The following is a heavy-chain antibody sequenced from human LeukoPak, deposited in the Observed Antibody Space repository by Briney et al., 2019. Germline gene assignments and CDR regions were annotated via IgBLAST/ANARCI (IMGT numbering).Heavy chain of an antibody. J-gene: IGHJ4*02. CDR1: GFTFRSSW. CDR3: ARDEATMVRGHDY. CDR2: INSDGSTT. D-gene: IGHD3-10*01. V-gene: IGHV3-74*01. Sequence: GGSLRLSCAASGFTFRSSWIHWVRQVPGKGLVWVSRINSDGSTTNYADSVKGRFTISRDNAKNSLYLQMNSLRADDTAVYYCARDEATMVRGHDYWGQGTLVTVSS.